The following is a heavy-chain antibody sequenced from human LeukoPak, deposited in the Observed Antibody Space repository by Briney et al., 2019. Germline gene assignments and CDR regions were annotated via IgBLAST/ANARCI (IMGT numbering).Heavy chain of an antibody. CDR2: IYYTGST. Sequence: PSETLSLTCTVSGGSITNFYWSWVRQPPGKRLEWLGFIYYTGSTTYNPSLESRVTISVDTSKNQFSLRLRSVTAADTAVYYCAASRWYFDVGGRGVVVAVSS. J-gene: IGHJ2*01. V-gene: IGHV4-59*08. CDR1: GGSITNFY. CDR3: AASRWYFDV.